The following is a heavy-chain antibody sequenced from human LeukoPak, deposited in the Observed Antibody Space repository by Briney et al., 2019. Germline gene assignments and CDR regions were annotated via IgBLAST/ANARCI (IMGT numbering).Heavy chain of an antibody. D-gene: IGHD3-10*01. V-gene: IGHV4-59*01. CDR1: GGSISSYY. CDR2: IYYSGST. CDR3: ARGRNHYYGSGSYYDPFFDY. J-gene: IGHJ4*02. Sequence: PSETLSLTCTVSGGSISSYYWSWIRQPPGKGLEWIGYIYYSGSTNYNPSLKSRVTISVDTSKNQFSLKLSSVTAADTAVYYCARGRNHYYGSGSYYDPFFDYWGQGTLVTVSS.